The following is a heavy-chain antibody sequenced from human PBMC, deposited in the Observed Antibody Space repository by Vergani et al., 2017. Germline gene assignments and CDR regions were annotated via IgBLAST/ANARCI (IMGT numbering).Heavy chain of an antibody. J-gene: IGHJ4*02. CDR2: INHSGST. Sequence: QVQLQQWGAGLLKPSETLSLTCAVYGGSFSGYYWSWIRQPPGKGLEWIGEINHSGSTNYNPSLKSRVTISVDTSKNQFSLKLGSVTAADTAVYYCARWGRSQTFDYWGQGTLVTVSS. V-gene: IGHV4-34*01. D-gene: IGHD3-16*01. CDR3: ARWGRSQTFDY. CDR1: GGSFSGYY.